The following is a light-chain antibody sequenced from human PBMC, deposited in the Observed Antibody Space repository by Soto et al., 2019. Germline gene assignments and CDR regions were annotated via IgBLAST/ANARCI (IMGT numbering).Light chain of an antibody. V-gene: IGKV3-11*01. J-gene: IGKJ5*01. CDR3: QQRSNWPLIT. CDR2: DTS. CDR1: QRVNNY. Sequence: EIVLTQAPATLSLSPVERATLSCRASQRVNNYLAWYQQKPGQAPRLLIYDTSNRATGIPARFSGSGSGTDFTLTISSLEPEDFAIYYCQQRSNWPLITFGQGTRLEIK.